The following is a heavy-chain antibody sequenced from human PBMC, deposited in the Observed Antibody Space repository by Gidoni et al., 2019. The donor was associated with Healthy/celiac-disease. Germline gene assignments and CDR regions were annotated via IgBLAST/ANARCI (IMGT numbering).Heavy chain of an antibody. CDR2: ISYDGSNK. J-gene: IGHJ6*02. CDR3: AKARELWSALGMDV. CDR1: GFPFSSYG. V-gene: IGHV3-30*18. D-gene: IGHD5-18*01. Sequence: QVQLVESGRGGVQPGRSLRLSCAASGFPFSSYGMHWVRQAPGKGLEWVAVISYDGSNKYYADSVNGRFTISRDNSKNTLYLQMNSLRAEDTAVYYCAKARELWSALGMDVWGQGTTVTVSS.